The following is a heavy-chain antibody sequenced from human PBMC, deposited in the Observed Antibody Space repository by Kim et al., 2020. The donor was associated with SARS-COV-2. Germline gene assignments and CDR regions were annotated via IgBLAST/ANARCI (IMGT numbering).Heavy chain of an antibody. J-gene: IGHJ4*02. Sequence: ADSVKRRFTSSRDNSKNTIYLQMNSLGAEDTAVYYCASPEGGGYYAPFDYWGQGTLVTVSS. D-gene: IGHD1-26*01. V-gene: IGHV3-30*01. CDR3: ASPEGGGYYAPFDY.